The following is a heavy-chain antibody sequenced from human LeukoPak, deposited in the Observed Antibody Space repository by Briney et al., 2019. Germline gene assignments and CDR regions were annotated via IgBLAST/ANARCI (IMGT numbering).Heavy chain of an antibody. CDR2: IIPIFGTA. V-gene: IGHV1-69*13. CDR3: ARRPYCGGDCLYGMDV. J-gene: IGHJ6*02. Sequence: SVKVSCKASGYTFTSYAMHWVRQAPGQRLEWMGGIIPIFGTANYAQKFQGRVTITADESTSTAYMELSSLRSEDTAVYYCARRPYCGGDCLYGMDVWGQGTTVTVSS. D-gene: IGHD2-21*02. CDR1: GYTFTSYA.